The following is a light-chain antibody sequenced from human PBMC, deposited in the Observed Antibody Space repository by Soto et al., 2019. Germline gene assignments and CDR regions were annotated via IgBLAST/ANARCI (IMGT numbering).Light chain of an antibody. Sequence: EIVLTQSPATLSLSPGERATLSCRASQSVSSYLAWYQQKPGQAPRLLIYDASNRATGIPVRFSGSGSGTDFTLTISSLEPEDFAVYYCQQRSNWPPITFGQGTGLEIK. CDR3: QQRSNWPPIT. CDR2: DAS. J-gene: IGKJ5*01. CDR1: QSVSSY. V-gene: IGKV3-11*01.